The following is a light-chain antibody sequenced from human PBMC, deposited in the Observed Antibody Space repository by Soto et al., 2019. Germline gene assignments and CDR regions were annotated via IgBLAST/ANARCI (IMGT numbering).Light chain of an antibody. CDR3: QQYYSTLLT. Sequence: DIVMTQSPDSLAVSLGETATINCKSSQSVLYSSNNKNYLAWYQQKPGQPPKLLIYWASTRESGVPDRFSGSGSGTDFTLTISSLQAEDVAVYYCQQYYSTLLTFGGGTKVDIK. CDR1: QSVLYSSNNKNY. CDR2: WAS. J-gene: IGKJ4*01. V-gene: IGKV4-1*01.